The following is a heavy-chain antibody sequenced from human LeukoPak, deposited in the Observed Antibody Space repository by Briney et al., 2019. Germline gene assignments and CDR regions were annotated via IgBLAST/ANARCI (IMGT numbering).Heavy chain of an antibody. Sequence: PGGSLRLSCAASGFTFSSYEMNWVRQAPGKGLEWVSSITGSGSGEKYADSVKGRLTISRDNAKDSLYLQMNSLRDKDTAVYFCAREKDYTRDSFDIWGQGTVVTVPS. CDR2: ITGSGSGE. V-gene: IGHV3-48*03. CDR1: GFTFSSYE. J-gene: IGHJ3*02. CDR3: AREKDYTRDSFDI. D-gene: IGHD4-11*01.